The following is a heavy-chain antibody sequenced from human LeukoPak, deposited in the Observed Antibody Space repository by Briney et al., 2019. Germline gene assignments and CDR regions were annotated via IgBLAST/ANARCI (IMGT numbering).Heavy chain of an antibody. CDR1: GGSISSYC. CDR2: IYYSGST. CDR3: ARGSAAAEYSFDY. V-gene: IGHV4-59*01. D-gene: IGHD6-13*01. Sequence: KTSETLSLTCTVSGGSISSYCWSWIRQPPGRGLEWIGYIYYSGSTNYNPSLKSRVTISVDTSKNQFSLKLSSVTAADTAVYYCARGSAAAEYSFDYWGQGTLVTVSS. J-gene: IGHJ4*02.